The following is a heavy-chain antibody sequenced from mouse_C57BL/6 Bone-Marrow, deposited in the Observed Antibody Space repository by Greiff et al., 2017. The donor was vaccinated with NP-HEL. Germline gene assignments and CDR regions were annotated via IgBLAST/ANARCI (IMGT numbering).Heavy chain of an antibody. CDR3: ASYSNPFAY. Sequence: EVKVVASGGGLVKPGGSLKLSCAASGFTFSSYAMSWVRQTPEKRLEWVATISDGGSYTYYPDNVKGRFTISRDNAKNNLYLQMSHLKSEDTAMYYCASYSNPFAYWGQGTLVTVSA. CDR1: GFTFSSYA. CDR2: ISDGGSYT. J-gene: IGHJ3*01. D-gene: IGHD2-5*01. V-gene: IGHV5-4*03.